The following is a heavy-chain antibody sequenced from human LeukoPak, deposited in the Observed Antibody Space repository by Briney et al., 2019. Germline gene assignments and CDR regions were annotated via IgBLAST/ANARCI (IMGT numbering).Heavy chain of an antibody. CDR3: ARAPYYYDSNYAFDI. J-gene: IGHJ3*02. CDR1: GFTFSSYS. CDR2: ISSSSSTI. Sequence: GGSLRLSCAASGFTFSSYSMNWVRQAPGKGLEWVSYISSSSSTIYYADSVKGRITISRDNAKNSLYLQMNSLRAEDTAVYYCARAPYYYDSNYAFDIWGQGTMVTVSS. V-gene: IGHV3-48*01. D-gene: IGHD3-22*01.